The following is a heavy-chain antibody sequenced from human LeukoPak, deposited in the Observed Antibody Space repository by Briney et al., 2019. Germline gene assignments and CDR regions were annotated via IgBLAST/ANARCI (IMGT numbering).Heavy chain of an antibody. CDR1: GYTFTGYY. Sequence: ASVKVSCKASGYTFTGYYMHWVRQAPGQGLEWMGWINPNSGGTNYAQKFQGRVTMTRDTSISTAYMELSRLRSDDTAVYYCARDLRFGELTFDYWGQGTLVTVSS. V-gene: IGHV1-2*02. CDR3: ARDLRFGELTFDY. D-gene: IGHD3-10*01. CDR2: INPNSGGT. J-gene: IGHJ4*02.